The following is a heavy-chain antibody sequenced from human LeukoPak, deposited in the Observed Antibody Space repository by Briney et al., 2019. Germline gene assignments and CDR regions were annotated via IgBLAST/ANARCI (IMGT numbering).Heavy chain of an antibody. CDR2: INPNSGGT. V-gene: IGHV1-2*02. J-gene: IGHJ5*02. CDR1: GYTFTGYY. Sequence: ASVKVSCKASGYTFTGYYMHWVRQAPGQGLEWMGWINPNSGGTNYAQKFQGRVTMTRDTSISTAYMELSRLRSDDTAVYYCARDSRNSRNWFDPWGQGTLVTVSS. CDR3: ARDSRNSRNWFDP. D-gene: IGHD5-18*01.